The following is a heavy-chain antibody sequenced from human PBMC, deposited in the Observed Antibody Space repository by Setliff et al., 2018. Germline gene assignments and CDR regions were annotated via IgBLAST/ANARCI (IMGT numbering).Heavy chain of an antibody. D-gene: IGHD2-15*01. Sequence: GGSLRLSCAASGFTFSTYTMNWVRQAPGKGLEWVSSISGSGTNIYYADSVKGRFTMSRDNANNSLYLQMNSLRAEDRALYYCATSRGGGGSGYSGWGTNFDIGGQGTMVTVS. J-gene: IGHJ3*02. CDR3: ATSRGGGGSGYSGWGTNFDI. CDR1: GFTFSTYT. CDR2: ISGSGTNI. V-gene: IGHV3-21*01.